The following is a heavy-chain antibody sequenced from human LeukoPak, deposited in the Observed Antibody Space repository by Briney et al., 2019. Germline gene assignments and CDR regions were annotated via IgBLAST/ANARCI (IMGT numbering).Heavy chain of an antibody. D-gene: IGHD3-10*01. CDR2: IYTSGST. J-gene: IGHJ4*02. CDR1: GGSISSGSYY. Sequence: PSETLSLTCTVSGGSISSGSYYWGWIRQPAGKGLEWIGRIYTSGSTNYNPSLENRVTISVDTSKNQFSLRLSSVTAANTAVYYCARDVWVGAGRTFDYWGQGTLVTVSS. V-gene: IGHV4-61*02. CDR3: ARDVWVGAGRTFDY.